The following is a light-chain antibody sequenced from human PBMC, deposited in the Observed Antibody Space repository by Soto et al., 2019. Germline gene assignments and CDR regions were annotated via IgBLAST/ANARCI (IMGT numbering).Light chain of an antibody. V-gene: IGLV2-14*01. CDR3: SSYTTSRTPYV. J-gene: IGLJ1*01. CDR2: DVS. Sequence: QSALTQPASVSGSPVQSITISCTGTSSDVGRYRYFSRYQQHLRKAPELMIYDVSNRPSGVSKRFSGSKSGKTAPLPISALQAEDEAHYYCSSYTTSRTPYVLGTGTKVTVL. CDR1: SSDVGRYRY.